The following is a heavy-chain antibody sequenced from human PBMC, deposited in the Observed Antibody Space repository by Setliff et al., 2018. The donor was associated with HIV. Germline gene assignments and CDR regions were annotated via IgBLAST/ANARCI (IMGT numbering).Heavy chain of an antibody. CDR3: VRHLSEMAMVDH. V-gene: IGHV4-38-2*02. Sequence: SETLSLTCTVSGGSIGSGYYWGWIRQPPGKGLEWIASIYYNGNIYYNPSLKSRVTITMDTSKNQFSLKLSSVTAADTAVYSCVRHLSEMAMVDHWGQGTLVTVSS. CDR1: GGSIGSGYY. CDR2: IYYNGNI. J-gene: IGHJ4*02.